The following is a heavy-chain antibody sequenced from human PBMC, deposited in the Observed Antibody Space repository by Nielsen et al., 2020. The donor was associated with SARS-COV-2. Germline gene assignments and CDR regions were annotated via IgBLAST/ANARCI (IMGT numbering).Heavy chain of an antibody. Sequence: GESLKISCVVSGFTISTYAMSWVRQAPGKGLEWVSAISASTYYADSVKGRFTISRDNSKNTLYLQMNSLRAEDTAVYYCARGDLVAAAAFDYWGQGTLVTVSS. CDR1: GFTISTYA. CDR3: ARGDLVAAAAFDY. V-gene: IGHV3-23*01. J-gene: IGHJ4*02. CDR2: ISAST. D-gene: IGHD6-13*01.